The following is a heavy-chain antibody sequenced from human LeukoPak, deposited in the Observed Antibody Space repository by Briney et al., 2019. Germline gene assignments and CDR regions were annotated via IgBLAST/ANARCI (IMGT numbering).Heavy chain of an antibody. CDR2: ISSSSSYI. CDR3: ASDLAVAGAFDY. CDR1: GFTFSSYS. V-gene: IGHV3-21*01. Sequence: PGGSLRLSCAASGFTFSSYSMNWVRQAPGKGLEWVSSISSSSSYIYYADSVKGRFTISRDNAKNSLYLQMNSLRAEDTAVYYCASDLAVAGAFDYWGQGTLVTVSS. D-gene: IGHD6-19*01. J-gene: IGHJ4*02.